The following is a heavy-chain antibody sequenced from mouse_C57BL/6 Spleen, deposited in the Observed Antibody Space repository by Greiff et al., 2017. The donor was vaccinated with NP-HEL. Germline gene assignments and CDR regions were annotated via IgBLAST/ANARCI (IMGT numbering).Heavy chain of an antibody. Sequence: EVKVVEPGGDLVKPGGSLKLSCAASGFTFSSYGMSWVRQTPDKRLEWVATISSGGSYTYYPDSVKGRFTISRDNAKNTLYLQMSSLKSEDTAMYYCARHGDTTADYWGQGTTLTVSS. CDR1: GFTFSSYG. CDR2: ISSGGSYT. D-gene: IGHD1-2*01. CDR3: ARHGDTTADY. J-gene: IGHJ2*01. V-gene: IGHV5-6*01.